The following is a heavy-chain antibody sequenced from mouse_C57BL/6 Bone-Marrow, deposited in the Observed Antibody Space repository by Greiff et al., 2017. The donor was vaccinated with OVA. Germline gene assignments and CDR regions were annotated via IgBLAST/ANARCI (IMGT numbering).Heavy chain of an antibody. Sequence: EVKLVESGGGLVKPGGSLKLSCAASGFTFSDYGMHWVRQAPEKGLEWVAYISSGRSTIYYADTVKGRFAISRDNAKNTLFLQMTSLRSEDTAMYYCAIGRAMDYWGQGTSVTVSS. CDR2: ISSGRSTI. J-gene: IGHJ4*01. CDR1: GFTFSDYG. CDR3: AIGRAMDY. V-gene: IGHV5-17*01.